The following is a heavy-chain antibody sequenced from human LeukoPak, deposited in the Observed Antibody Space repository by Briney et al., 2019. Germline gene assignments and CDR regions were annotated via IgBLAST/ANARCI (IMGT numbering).Heavy chain of an antibody. J-gene: IGHJ4*02. Sequence: ASVKVSCKASGYTFTGYYMHWVRQAPGQGLEWMGWINPNSGGTNYAQKFQGRVTMTRDTSISTAYMELSRLRSDDTAVYYCATSSHDFWSGTPRSPDYWGQGTLVTVSS. CDR2: INPNSGGT. CDR1: GYTFTGYY. CDR3: ATSSHDFWSGTPRSPDY. D-gene: IGHD3-3*01. V-gene: IGHV1-2*02.